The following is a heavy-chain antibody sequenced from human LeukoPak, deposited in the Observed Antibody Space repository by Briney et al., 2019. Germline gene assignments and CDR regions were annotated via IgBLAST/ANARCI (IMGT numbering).Heavy chain of an antibody. Sequence: PSETLSLTCTVSGGSISSYYWSWVRQPAGKGLEWIGRIYTSGSTNYNPSLKSRVTMSVDTSKNQFSLKLTSVTSADTAVYYCASDSRLWYSSGWYYFDYWGQGTLVTVSS. CDR2: IYTSGST. D-gene: IGHD6-19*01. J-gene: IGHJ4*02. V-gene: IGHV4-4*07. CDR1: GGSISSYY. CDR3: ASDSRLWYSSGWYYFDY.